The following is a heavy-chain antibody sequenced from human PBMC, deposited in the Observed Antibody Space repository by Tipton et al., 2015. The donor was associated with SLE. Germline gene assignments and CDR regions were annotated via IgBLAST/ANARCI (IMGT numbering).Heavy chain of an antibody. CDR2: IYYSGNT. CDR3: ARPGPVELDAFDI. CDR1: GGSISSSSYY. V-gene: IGHV4-39*01. Sequence: TLSLTCTVSGGSISSSSYYWGWIRQPPGKGLEWIGSIYYSGNTYYNPSLKSRVTISVDTSKNQFSLKLSSVTAKDTAVYYCARPGPVELDAFDIWGQGTMVTVSS. J-gene: IGHJ3*02. D-gene: IGHD5-24*01.